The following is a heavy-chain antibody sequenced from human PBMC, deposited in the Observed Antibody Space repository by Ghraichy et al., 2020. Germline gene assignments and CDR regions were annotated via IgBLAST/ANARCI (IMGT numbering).Heavy chain of an antibody. D-gene: IGHD2-8*02. CDR3: ARRGCTGGICYYMDV. CDR2: IYHSGST. J-gene: IGHJ6*03. V-gene: IGHV4-4*02. CDR1: GGSISSNNW. Sequence: GSLRLSCAVSGGSISSNNWWSWVRQPPGKGLEWIGEIYHSGSTNYNPSLKSRVTLSVDNSKNQFSLDLTSGTAADTAVYYCARRGCTGGICYYMDVWGKGTTVTVSS.